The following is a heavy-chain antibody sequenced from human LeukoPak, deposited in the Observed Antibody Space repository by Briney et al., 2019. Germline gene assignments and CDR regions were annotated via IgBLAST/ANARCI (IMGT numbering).Heavy chain of an antibody. V-gene: IGHV3-23*01. Sequence: GGSLRLSCAASGFTVSSNYMSWVRQAPGKGLEWVSGIRGSGGITYYADSVKGRFTISRDNSKNTLYLQMDSLRAEDTAVYYCAKDFLRWGSGWSGGVDYWGQGSLVTVSS. CDR2: IRGSGGIT. J-gene: IGHJ4*02. CDR3: AKDFLRWGSGWSGGVDY. CDR1: GFTVSSNY. D-gene: IGHD6-19*01.